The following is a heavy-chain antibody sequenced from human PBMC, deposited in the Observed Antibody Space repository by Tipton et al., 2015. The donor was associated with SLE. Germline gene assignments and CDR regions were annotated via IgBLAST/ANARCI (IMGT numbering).Heavy chain of an antibody. V-gene: IGHV4-59*01. CDR3: ARDRPRPGYYYGMDV. CDR2: IYYSGST. CDR1: GGSISSYS. Sequence: TLSLTCTVSGGSISSYSWSWLRQPPGKGLEWIGYIYYSGSTNYNPSLKSRVTISVDTSKNQFSLKLSSVTAADTAVYYCARDRPRPGYYYGMDVGGQGTTVTVSS. J-gene: IGHJ6*02.